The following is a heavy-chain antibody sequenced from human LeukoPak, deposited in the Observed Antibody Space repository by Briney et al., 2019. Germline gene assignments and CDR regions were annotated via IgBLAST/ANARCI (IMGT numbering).Heavy chain of an antibody. V-gene: IGHV4-59*01. Sequence: MASETLSLTCTVSGFSISSYYWSWLRQPPGKGLEWVGYIYYSGSTNYNPALKSRVTISVDTSKNQFSLKLSSVTAADTAVYYCARVPAATRGAWWFDPWGQGTLVTVSS. CDR3: ARVPAATRGAWWFDP. D-gene: IGHD2-2*01. CDR1: GFSISSYY. J-gene: IGHJ5*02. CDR2: IYYSGST.